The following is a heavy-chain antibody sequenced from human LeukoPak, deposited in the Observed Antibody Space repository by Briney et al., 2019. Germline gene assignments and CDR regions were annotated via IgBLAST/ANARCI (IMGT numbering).Heavy chain of an antibody. CDR1: GYSFTIYW. J-gene: IGHJ6*02. CDR3: ARQTPGYYGMDV. V-gene: IGHV5-51*01. CDR2: IHPGDSNT. Sequence: GESLKISCKGSGYSFTIYWIGWVRQMPRKGLEWMGIIHPGDSNTRYSPSFQGQVTVSADKSISTAYLQWGSLKASDTAIYYCARQTPGYYGMDVWGQGTTVTVSS.